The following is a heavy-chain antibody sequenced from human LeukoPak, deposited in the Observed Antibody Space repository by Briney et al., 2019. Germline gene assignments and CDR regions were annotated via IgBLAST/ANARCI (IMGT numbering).Heavy chain of an antibody. D-gene: IGHD1-7*01. Sequence: GGSLRLSCAASGFTFSSYWMSWVRQAPGKGREWVANIKQDGSEKNYVDSVKGRFTISRDNAKNSLYPQMNSLRAEDTAVYYCARDWNYVGYYYYMDVWGKGTTVTVSS. CDR2: IKQDGSEK. J-gene: IGHJ6*03. V-gene: IGHV3-7*01. CDR3: ARDWNYVGYYYYMDV. CDR1: GFTFSSYW.